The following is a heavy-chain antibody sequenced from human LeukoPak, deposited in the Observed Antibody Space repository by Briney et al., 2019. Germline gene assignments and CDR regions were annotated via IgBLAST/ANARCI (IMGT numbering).Heavy chain of an antibody. J-gene: IGHJ4*02. CDR1: GGSFSGYY. Sequence: SETLSLTCAVYGGSFSGYYWSWIRQPPGKGLEWIGEINHSGSTNYNPSLKSRVTISVDTSKNQFSLKLSSVTAADTAVYYCARVYRGNYWGQGTLVTVSS. V-gene: IGHV4-34*01. D-gene: IGHD2-2*01. CDR3: ARVYRGNY. CDR2: INHSGST.